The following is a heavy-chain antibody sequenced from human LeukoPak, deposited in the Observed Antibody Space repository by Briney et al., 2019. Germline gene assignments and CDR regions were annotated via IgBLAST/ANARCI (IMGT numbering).Heavy chain of an antibody. CDR2: INHSGST. V-gene: IGHV4-34*01. J-gene: IGHJ4*02. CDR3: ARARLKTTVVIEPQDY. CDR1: GGSFSGYY. Sequence: SETLSLTCAVYGGSFSGYYWSWIRQPPGKGLEWIGEINHSGSTNYNPSLKSRVTISVDTSKNQFSLKLSSMTAADTAVYYCARARLKTTVVIEPQDYWGQGTLVTVSS. D-gene: IGHD4-23*01.